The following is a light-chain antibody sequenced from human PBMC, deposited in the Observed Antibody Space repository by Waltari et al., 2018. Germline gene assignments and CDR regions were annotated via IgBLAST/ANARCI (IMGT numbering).Light chain of an antibody. CDR2: AAS. Sequence: AIRMTLSPSSFPASTGDRVTITCRASQHIAGYLAWYQQKPGKAPKLLIYAASTLQSGVPSRFSGSGSGTDFTLTISCLQSEDFATYYCQQYYSDPLTLGGGTKVEIK. CDR3: QQYYSDPLT. J-gene: IGKJ4*01. V-gene: IGKV1-8*01. CDR1: QHIAGY.